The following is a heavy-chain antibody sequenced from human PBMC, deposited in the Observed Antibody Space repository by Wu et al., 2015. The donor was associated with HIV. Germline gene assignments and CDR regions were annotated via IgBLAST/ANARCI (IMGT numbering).Heavy chain of an antibody. D-gene: IGHD5-18*01. CDR3: AKADQRGYDYGHWNFDF. CDR1: GYNFTNYD. Sequence: QVQLVQSGAEMKKPGASVKVSCKASGYNFTNYDINWVKLTPGQGLEWMGWMKPKSGDTGYALTFLGRVTMTRDISTNTAYMELSSLRSDDTALYFCAKADQRGYDYGHWNFDFWAMAPVTVSS. CDR2: MKPKSGDT. V-gene: IGHV1-8*01. J-gene: IGHJ2*01.